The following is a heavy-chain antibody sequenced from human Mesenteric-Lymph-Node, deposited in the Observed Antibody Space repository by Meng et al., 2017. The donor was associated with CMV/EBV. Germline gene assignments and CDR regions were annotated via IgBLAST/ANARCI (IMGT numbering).Heavy chain of an antibody. J-gene: IGHJ4*02. CDR2: VSGSGDST. CDR3: AKGDYYDSRFDC. V-gene: IGHV3-23*01. CDR1: GFTFSSYE. Sequence: GGSLRLSCAASGFTFSSYEMNWVRRAPGKGLEWVSAVSGSGDSTFYADSVKGRFTISRDNSKNTLYLQMNSLRAEDTALYYCAKGDYYDSRFDCWGQGTPVTVSS. D-gene: IGHD3-22*01.